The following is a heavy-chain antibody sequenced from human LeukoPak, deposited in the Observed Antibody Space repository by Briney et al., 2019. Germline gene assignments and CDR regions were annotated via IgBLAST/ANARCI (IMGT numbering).Heavy chain of an antibody. CDR1: GFTFSSYA. CDR3: TTQMPPARQLWLSVPVDY. Sequence: GGSLRLSCAASGFTFSSYAMHWVRQAPGKGLEWVGRIKSKTDGGTTDYAAPVKGRFTISRDDSKNTLYLQMNSLKTEDTAVYYCTTQMPPARQLWLSVPVDYWGQGTLVTVSS. D-gene: IGHD5-18*01. V-gene: IGHV3-15*01. J-gene: IGHJ4*02. CDR2: IKSKTDGGTT.